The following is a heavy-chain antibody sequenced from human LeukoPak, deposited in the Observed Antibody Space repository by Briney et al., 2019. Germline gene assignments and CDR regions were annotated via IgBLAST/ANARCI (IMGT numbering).Heavy chain of an antibody. CDR2: ISSSSSYI. D-gene: IGHD3-10*01. CDR3: ARSGTIWFGELFLNY. Sequence: KPGGSLRLSCAASGFTFSSYSMNWVRQAPGKGLEWVSSISSSSSYIYYADSVKGRFTISRDNAKNSLYLQMNSLRAEDTAVYYCARSGTIWFGELFLNYWGQGTLVTVSS. V-gene: IGHV3-21*01. J-gene: IGHJ4*02. CDR1: GFTFSSYS.